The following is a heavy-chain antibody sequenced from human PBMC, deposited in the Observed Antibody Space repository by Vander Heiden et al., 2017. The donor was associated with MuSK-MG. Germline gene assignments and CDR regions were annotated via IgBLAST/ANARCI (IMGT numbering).Heavy chain of an antibody. V-gene: IGHV4-34*01. J-gene: IGHJ4*02. CDR2: INHSGST. CDR1: GGSFSGYY. Sequence: QVQLQQWGAGLLKPSETLSLTCAVYGGSFSGYYWSWIRQPPGKGLEWIGEINHSGSTNYNPSLKSRVTISVDTSKNQFSLKLSSVTAADTAVYYCARGRGGGRVFDYWGQGTLVTVSS. D-gene: IGHD2-15*01. CDR3: ARGRGGGRVFDY.